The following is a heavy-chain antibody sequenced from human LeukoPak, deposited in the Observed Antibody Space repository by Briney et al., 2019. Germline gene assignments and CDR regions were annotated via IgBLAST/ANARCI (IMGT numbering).Heavy chain of an antibody. V-gene: IGHV4-39*01. D-gene: IGHD3-22*01. Sequence: SETLSLTCTVSGGSISSSSYYWGWIRQPPGKGLEWIGSIYYSGSTYYNPSLKSRVTISVDTSKNQFSLKLSSVTAADTAVYYCARQLDDSSGYYYYNWFDPWGQGTLVTVSS. J-gene: IGHJ5*02. CDR2: IYYSGST. CDR3: ARQLDDSSGYYYYNWFDP. CDR1: GGSISSSSYY.